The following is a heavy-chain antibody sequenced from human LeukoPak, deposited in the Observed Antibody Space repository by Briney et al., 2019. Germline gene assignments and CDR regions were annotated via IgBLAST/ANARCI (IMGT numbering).Heavy chain of an antibody. J-gene: IGHJ6*02. Sequence: PGRSLRLSCAASGFTFSSYGMHWVRQAPGKGLEWVAVISYDGSNKYYADSVKGRFTISRDNSKNTLYLQMNSLRAEDTAVYYCAKDSGLAVAGRTFDYGMDVWGQGTTVTVSS. V-gene: IGHV3-30*18. CDR3: AKDSGLAVAGRTFDYGMDV. CDR2: ISYDGSNK. D-gene: IGHD6-19*01. CDR1: GFTFSSYG.